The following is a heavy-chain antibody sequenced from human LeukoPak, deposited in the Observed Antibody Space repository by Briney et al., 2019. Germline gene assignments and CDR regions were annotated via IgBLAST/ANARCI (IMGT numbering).Heavy chain of an antibody. Sequence: GASVKVSCQPSGYTFTYYYIHWVRQAPGQGLEWMGWINPNTGGTNYAQKFQGRVTMTRDTSISTAYMELSSLRSDDTAVYYCATIQHQLEGAYWGQGTLVTVSS. J-gene: IGHJ4*02. CDR1: GYTFTYYY. CDR3: ATIQHQLEGAY. CDR2: INPNTGGT. D-gene: IGHD2-2*01. V-gene: IGHV1-2*02.